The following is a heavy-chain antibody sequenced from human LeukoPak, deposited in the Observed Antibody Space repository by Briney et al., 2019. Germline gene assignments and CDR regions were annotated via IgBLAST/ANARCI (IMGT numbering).Heavy chain of an antibody. CDR1: GYTFTIYY. D-gene: IGHD3-9*01. V-gene: IGHV1-46*01. CDR3: ARDRDKLVLRYFDWLLDY. J-gene: IGHJ4*02. CDR2: INHSGGST. Sequence: ASVTVSCKASGYTFTIYYMHRVRQAPGQGLEWMGIINHSGGSTSYAQKFQGRVTMTRDTSTSTVYMELSSLRSEDTAVYYCARDRDKLVLRYFDWLLDYWGQGTLVTVSS.